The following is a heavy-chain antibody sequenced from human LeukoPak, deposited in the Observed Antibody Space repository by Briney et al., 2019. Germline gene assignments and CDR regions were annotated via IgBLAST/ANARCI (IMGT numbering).Heavy chain of an antibody. CDR3: ARQFEGFDS. D-gene: IGHD3-10*01. Sequence: PSETLSLTCTGSGNSIRSYYWNWIRQPPGKGLKWIGHIYYSETTSYNPSLRNQITISVDMSRNPFYLRLTSVTAGDTAVYYCARQFEGFDSWGQGTLVNVSS. CDR1: GNSIRSYY. CDR2: IYYSETT. V-gene: IGHV4-59*08. J-gene: IGHJ4*02.